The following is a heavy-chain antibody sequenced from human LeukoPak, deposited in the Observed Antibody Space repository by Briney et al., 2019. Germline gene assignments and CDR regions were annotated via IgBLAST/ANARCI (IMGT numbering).Heavy chain of an antibody. D-gene: IGHD3-10*01. J-gene: IGHJ5*02. CDR3: ARVPLSFGEFAFDP. Sequence: SETLSLTCTVSGGSISSYYWSWIRQPPGKGLEWIGYIYYSGSTNYNPSLKSRVTISVDTSKNQFSLKLSSVTAADTAVYYCARVPLSFGEFAFDPWGQGTLVTVSS. CDR2: IYYSGST. V-gene: IGHV4-59*01. CDR1: GGSISSYY.